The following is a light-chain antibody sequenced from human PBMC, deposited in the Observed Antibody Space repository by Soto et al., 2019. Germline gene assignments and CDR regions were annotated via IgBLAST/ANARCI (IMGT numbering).Light chain of an antibody. Sequence: EVVLTQSPGTLSLSPGDRGTLSCRASQSVSSSYLAWYQQKPGQAPRLLIYGASSRATGIPDRFSGSGSGTDFTLTISRLEPEDFAVYYCQQYGSSPLTFGGGTKVDIK. V-gene: IGKV3-20*01. CDR1: QSVSSSY. CDR2: GAS. J-gene: IGKJ4*01. CDR3: QQYGSSPLT.